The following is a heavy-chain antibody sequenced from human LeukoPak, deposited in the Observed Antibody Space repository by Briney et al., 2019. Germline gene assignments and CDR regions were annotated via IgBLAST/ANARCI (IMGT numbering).Heavy chain of an antibody. CDR3: ARDVLQGAFDI. CDR1: GGSISSDC. CDR2: IYYSGST. V-gene: IGHV4-59*01. J-gene: IGHJ3*02. Sequence: SEIRCRTSTVAGGSISSDCWSWIRQPPWKGLEWIGYIYYSGSTNYNPSLKSRVTISVDTSKNQFSLKLSSVTAADTAVYYFARDVLQGAFDIWGQGTMVTVSS. D-gene: IGHD4/OR15-4a*01.